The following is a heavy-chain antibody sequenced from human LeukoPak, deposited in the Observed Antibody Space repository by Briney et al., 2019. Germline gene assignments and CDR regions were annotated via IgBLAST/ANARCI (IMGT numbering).Heavy chain of an antibody. Sequence: PSETLSLTCAVSGGSISSNWWSWVRQPPGKGLEWIGEIDHSGSTNYNPSLKSRVTISVDTSKNQFSLKLSSVTAADTAVYYCARVSGWYRDVHYFDYWGQGTLVTVSS. CDR1: GGSISSNW. CDR2: IDHSGST. CDR3: ARVSGWYRDVHYFDY. J-gene: IGHJ4*02. D-gene: IGHD6-19*01. V-gene: IGHV4-4*02.